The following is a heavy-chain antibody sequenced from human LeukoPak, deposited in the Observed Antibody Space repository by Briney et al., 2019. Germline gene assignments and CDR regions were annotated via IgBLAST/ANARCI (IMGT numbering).Heavy chain of an antibody. CDR3: AAISYSGTWPVGY. CDR2: ISAGGDTT. J-gene: IGHJ4*02. Sequence: GGSLRLSCAASGFTFSSYAMSWVRQAPGEGLEWVSGISAGGDTTYTADSVRGRFTISRDNSNNTLYLQMNTLTAEDTAVYYCAAISYSGTWPVGYWGQGILVTVTA. CDR1: GFTFSSYA. V-gene: IGHV3-23*01. D-gene: IGHD6-25*01.